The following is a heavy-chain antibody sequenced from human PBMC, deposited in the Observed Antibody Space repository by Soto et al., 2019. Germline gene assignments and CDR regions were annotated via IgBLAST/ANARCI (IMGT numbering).Heavy chain of an antibody. Sequence: QITLKESGPTLVKPTQTLTLTCTFSGFSLSTSGVGVGWIRQPPVKALDWLALIYWDDDKSYSPSLKSRLTITTDTSKNQVVLTMTNMDPVDTATYYCARRGLYAKYYYWGQGTLVTVSS. CDR2: IYWDDDK. D-gene: IGHD2-8*01. V-gene: IGHV2-5*02. CDR3: ARRGLYAKYYY. CDR1: GFSLSTSGVG. J-gene: IGHJ4*02.